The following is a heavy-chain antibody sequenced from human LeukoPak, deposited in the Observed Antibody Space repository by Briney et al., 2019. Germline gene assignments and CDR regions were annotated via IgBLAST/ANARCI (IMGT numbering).Heavy chain of an antibody. CDR2: ISSSSSYI. D-gene: IGHD5-12*01. CDR1: GLTFSSYS. J-gene: IGHJ4*02. CDR3: ARGLDSGYDFNFDY. Sequence: PGGSLRLSCAASGLTFSSYSMNWVRQAPGKGLEWVSSISSSSSYIYYADSVKGRFTISRDNAKNSLYLQMNSLRAEDTAVYYCARGLDSGYDFNFDYWGQGTLVTVSS. V-gene: IGHV3-21*01.